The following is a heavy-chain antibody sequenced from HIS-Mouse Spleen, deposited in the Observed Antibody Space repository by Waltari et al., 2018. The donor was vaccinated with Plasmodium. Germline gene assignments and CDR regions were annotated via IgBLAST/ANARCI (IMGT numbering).Heavy chain of an antibody. D-gene: IGHD6-13*01. CDR2: KKQDGSEK. J-gene: IGHJ2*01. CDR3: ASSWYWYFDL. V-gene: IGHV3-7*02. CDR1: GFTFSSYW. Sequence: EVQLVESGGGLVQPGGSLRLSCAASGFTFSSYWMSWVRQAPGKGGEGVDNKKQDGSEKYYVDCVKGRLAISRDKAKNSLYLQMNSLRAEDTAVYYCASSWYWYFDLWGRGTLVTVSS.